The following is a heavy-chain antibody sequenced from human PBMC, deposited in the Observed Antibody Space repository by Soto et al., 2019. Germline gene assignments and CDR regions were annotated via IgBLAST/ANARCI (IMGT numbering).Heavy chain of an antibody. J-gene: IGHJ4*02. Sequence: EVQLVESGGGLVQPGGSLRLSCAASGFTFSSSWMHWVRHVPGKGLVWVSRINSDGSTTQYADSVRGRFTISRDNAKNTLFLEVNSLTIEDTAVYFCACLPSPRGPCDFCGQGTLVPVSS. CDR1: GFTFSSSW. CDR2: INSDGSTT. V-gene: IGHV3-74*03. D-gene: IGHD3-10*01. CDR3: ACLPSPRGPCDF.